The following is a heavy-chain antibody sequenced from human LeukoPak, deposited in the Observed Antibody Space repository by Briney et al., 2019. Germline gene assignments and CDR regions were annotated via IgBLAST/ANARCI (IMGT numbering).Heavy chain of an antibody. D-gene: IGHD3-22*01. CDR3: ARLDRPLDSSGYYYGRRGGYFDY. CDR2: IYTSGST. Sequence: PSETLSLTCAVYGGSFSGYYWSWIRQPPGKGLEWIGRIYTSGSTNYNPSLKSRVTISVDTSKNQFSLKLSSVTAADTAVYYCARLDRPLDSSGYYYGRRGGYFDYWGQGTLVTVSS. J-gene: IGHJ4*02. CDR1: GGSFSGYY. V-gene: IGHV4-34*01.